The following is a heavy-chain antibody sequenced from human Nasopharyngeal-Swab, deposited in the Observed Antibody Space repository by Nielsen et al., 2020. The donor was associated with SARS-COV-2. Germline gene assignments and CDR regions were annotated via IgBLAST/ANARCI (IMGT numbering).Heavy chain of an antibody. V-gene: IGHV5-51*01. J-gene: IGHJ4*02. CDR1: GYTFTSYW. D-gene: IGHD6-13*01. CDR2: IYPGDSDT. CDR3: ARLAAAGTLLSWMDY. Sequence: GESLKISCYSSGYTFTSYWIGGVRQMPGKGLEWMGIIYPGDSDTRYSPSFQGQVTISADKSISTAYLQWSSLKASDTAMYYCARLAAAGTLLSWMDYWGQGTLVTVSS.